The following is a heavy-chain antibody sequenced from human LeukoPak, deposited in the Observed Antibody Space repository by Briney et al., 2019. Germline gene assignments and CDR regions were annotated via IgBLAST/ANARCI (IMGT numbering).Heavy chain of an antibody. CDR3: ARGRWQLAQYYFDY. CDR2: IIPIFGTA. D-gene: IGHD6-6*01. CDR1: GGTFSSYA. J-gene: IGHJ4*02. Sequence: ASVKVSCKASGGTFSSYAISWVRQAPGQGLEWMGGIIPIFGTANYAQKFQGRVTITADKSTSTAYMELSSLRSEDTAVYYCARGRWQLAQYYFDYWGQGTLVTVSS. V-gene: IGHV1-69*06.